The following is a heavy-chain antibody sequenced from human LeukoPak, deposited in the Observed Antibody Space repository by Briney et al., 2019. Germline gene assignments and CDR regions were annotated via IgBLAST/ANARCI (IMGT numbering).Heavy chain of an antibody. Sequence: SETLSLTCTVSGGSISSHYWSWIRQPPGKGLEWIGYIYYSGSTNYNPSLKSRVTISVDTSKNQFSLKLSSVTAADTAVYYCARVVVAADYYYYYYMDVWGKGTTVTVSS. J-gene: IGHJ6*03. CDR1: GGSISSHY. V-gene: IGHV4-59*11. CDR2: IYYSGST. D-gene: IGHD2-15*01. CDR3: ARVVVAADYYYYYYMDV.